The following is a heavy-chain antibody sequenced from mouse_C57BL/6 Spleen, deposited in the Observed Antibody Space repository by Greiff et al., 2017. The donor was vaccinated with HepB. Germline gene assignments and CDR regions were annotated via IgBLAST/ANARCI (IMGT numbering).Heavy chain of an antibody. CDR2: INPSNGGT. V-gene: IGHV1-53*01. D-gene: IGHD1-1*01. CDR3: ARGSYYYGSSYDAMDY. Sequence: QVQLQQPGTELVKPGASVKLSCKASGYTFTSYWMHWVKQRPGQGLEWIGNINPSNGGTNYNEKFKSKATLTVDKSSSTAYMQLSSLTSEDSAVYYWARGSYYYGSSYDAMDYWGQRTSVTVSP. J-gene: IGHJ4*01. CDR1: GYTFTSYW.